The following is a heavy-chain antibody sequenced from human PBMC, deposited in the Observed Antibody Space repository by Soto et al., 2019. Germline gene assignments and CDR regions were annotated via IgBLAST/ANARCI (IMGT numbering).Heavy chain of an antibody. D-gene: IGHD7-27*01. V-gene: IGHV4-59*08. CDR1: GVCMTRDN. CDR2: SDYSGNT. J-gene: IGHJ5*01. CDR3: ARQLGNGWFDS. Sequence: SETLSLACTVSGVCMTRDNCSWIRQPPGKGLEWIAYSDYSGNTNYNPSLKSRVTISVDTSKNQFSLEVRSVTATDTAVYYCARQLGNGWFDSWGQGTLVTVSS.